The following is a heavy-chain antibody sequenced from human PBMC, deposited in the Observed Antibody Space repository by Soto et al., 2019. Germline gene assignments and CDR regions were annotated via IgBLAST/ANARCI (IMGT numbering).Heavy chain of an antibody. CDR2: ITDVGDPT. CDR1: VFTFGTYA. Sequence: LRLSFAASVFTFGTYAMNWVRQAPGKGLEWVSTITDVGDPTYYADSVKGRFTISRDNSKNTLFLQMNSLRAEDTARYYCAKDRDIAYHLEGGFYYSGMDVWGQGTTVTV. V-gene: IGHV3-23*01. D-gene: IGHD5-12*01. CDR3: AKDRDIAYHLEGGFYYSGMDV. J-gene: IGHJ6*02.